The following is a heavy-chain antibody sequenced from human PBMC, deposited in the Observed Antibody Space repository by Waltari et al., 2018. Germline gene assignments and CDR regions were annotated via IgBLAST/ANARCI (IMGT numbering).Heavy chain of an antibody. CDR1: EYPFPGYY. CDR2: INRDKGGT. V-gene: IGHV1-2*02. D-gene: IGHD6-13*01. J-gene: IGHJ5*02. Sequence: QVQLVQSGAEVKKPGPSVKVSCKASEYPFPGYYIHWLPQAPGQGLEWIGWINRDKGGTNYGQKFQGRCTMDRDTSISTAYKELSRLRTDDTGGYYWAREGGSSWYGGVWFDPWGQGTLVTVSS. CDR3: AREGGSSWYGGVWFDP.